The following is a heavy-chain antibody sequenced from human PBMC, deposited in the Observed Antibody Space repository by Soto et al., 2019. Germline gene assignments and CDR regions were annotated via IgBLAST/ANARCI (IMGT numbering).Heavy chain of an antibody. CDR2: ISNQGDTT. Sequence: QAGGSGRRSWLASGCTFSFYKMHGVRQAPGKGLEYVSGISNQGDTTYYADSVKGRFTISRDNSKNTLYFQMSSLRPEDTAVYYCAAAKLLPFEYWRQVSQVTVSS. CDR1: GCTFSFYK. D-gene: IGHD2-15*01. CDR3: AAAKLLPFEY. J-gene: IGHJ4*02. V-gene: IGHV3-64D*06.